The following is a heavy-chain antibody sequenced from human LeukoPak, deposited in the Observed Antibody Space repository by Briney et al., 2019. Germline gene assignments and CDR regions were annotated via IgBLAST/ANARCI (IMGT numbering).Heavy chain of an antibody. Sequence: PSETLSLTCTVSGGSISSGGYYWSWIRQHPGKGLEWIGYIYYSGSTYYNPSLKSRVTISVDTSKNQFSLKLSSVTAADTAVYYRAREYGPYDYVWGSYRYHFDYWGQGTLVTVSS. CDR3: AREYGPYDYVWGSYRYHFDY. CDR1: GGSISSGGYY. D-gene: IGHD3-16*02. V-gene: IGHV4-31*03. J-gene: IGHJ4*02. CDR2: IYYSGST.